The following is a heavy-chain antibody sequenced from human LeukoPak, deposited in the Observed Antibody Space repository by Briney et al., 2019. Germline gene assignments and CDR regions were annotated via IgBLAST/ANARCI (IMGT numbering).Heavy chain of an antibody. V-gene: IGHV3-21*01. J-gene: IGHJ4*02. CDR1: GFTFSSYW. Sequence: PGGSLRLSCAASGFTFSSYWINWVRQAPGKGLEWVSSISSSSSYIYYADSVKGRFTISRDNAKNSLYLQMNSLRAEDTAVYYCARDLTRTNYWGQGTLVTVSS. CDR3: ARDLTRTNY. CDR2: ISSSSSYI. D-gene: IGHD1-7*01.